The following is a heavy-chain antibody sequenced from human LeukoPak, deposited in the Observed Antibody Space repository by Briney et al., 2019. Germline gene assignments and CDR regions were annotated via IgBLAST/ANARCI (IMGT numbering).Heavy chain of an antibody. D-gene: IGHD5-24*01. Sequence: PGGSLRLSCAASGFTFSNSAMTWVRQSPGKGLEWVSATSGGGGSTYYADSVKGRFTISRDNSKNTLYLQMNSLRAEDTAVYYCAKRRDRYNANSPPVEYDYWAQTTLLTVSS. CDR2: TSGGGGST. V-gene: IGHV3-23*01. CDR1: GFTFSNSA. CDR3: AKRRDRYNANSPPVEYDY. J-gene: IGHJ4*02.